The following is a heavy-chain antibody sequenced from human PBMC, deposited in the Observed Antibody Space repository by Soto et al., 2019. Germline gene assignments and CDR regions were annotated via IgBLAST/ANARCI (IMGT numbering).Heavy chain of an antibody. CDR1: GFIFSNYA. J-gene: IGHJ4*02. D-gene: IGHD3-16*01. CDR2: VTSRGDTT. CDR3: AKDRLGGGLDY. Sequence: VQLLQSGGGLVQPGGSLRLSCAASGFIFSNYAMNWVRQAPGKGLEWVSIVTSRGDTTYYADSVKGRFTISRDNSKNTLYLQVNSLTAEDTAVYYCAKDRLGGGLDYWGPGNPGQRLL. V-gene: IGHV3-23*01.